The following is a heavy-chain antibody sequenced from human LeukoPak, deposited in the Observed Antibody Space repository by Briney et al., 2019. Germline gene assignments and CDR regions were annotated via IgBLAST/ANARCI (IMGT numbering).Heavy chain of an antibody. Sequence: ASVTVSCKASGYTFTSYAMHWVRQAPGQRLEGMGWINAGNGNTKYSQKFQGRVTITRDTSASTAYMELSSLRSEDTAVYYCARAHAWYGSRDYWGQGTLVTVSS. CDR1: GYTFTSYA. D-gene: IGHD6-13*01. J-gene: IGHJ4*02. V-gene: IGHV1-3*01. CDR2: INAGNGNT. CDR3: ARAHAWYGSRDY.